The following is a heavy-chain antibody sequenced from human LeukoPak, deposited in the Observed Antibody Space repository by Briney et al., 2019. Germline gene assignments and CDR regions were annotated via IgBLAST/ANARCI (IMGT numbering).Heavy chain of an antibody. CDR1: GFIFSSYG. Sequence: GGSLRLSCAASGFIFSSYGMHWVRQAPGKGLEWVAIVSNDGSTKYYADSVKGRFTISRDNSKNTLYLQMDSLRAEDSAVYYCAKDEGNTALFTHYFDYWGQGTLVTVSS. CDR2: VSNDGSTK. V-gene: IGHV3-30*18. D-gene: IGHD5-18*01. CDR3: AKDEGNTALFTHYFDY. J-gene: IGHJ4*02.